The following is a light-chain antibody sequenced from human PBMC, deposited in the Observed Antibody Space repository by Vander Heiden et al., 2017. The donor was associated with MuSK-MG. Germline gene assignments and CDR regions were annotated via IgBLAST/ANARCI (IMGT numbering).Light chain of an antibody. J-gene: IGKJ4*01. CDR2: TVS. Sequence: DVVLTQSPLSLPVTLGQSASISCRSSHSLLYSDGLTYWHWLHQRQGQSPRRLISTVSDRDSGFPDRGSGGGSGTDFTLTSSRVEAEDVGVYYRMKGTRGTRTFGGGTKVEIK. V-gene: IGKV2-30*01. CDR1: HSLLYSDGLTY. CDR3: MKGTRGTRT.